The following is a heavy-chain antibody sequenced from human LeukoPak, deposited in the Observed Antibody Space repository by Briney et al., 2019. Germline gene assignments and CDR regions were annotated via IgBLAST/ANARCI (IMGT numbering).Heavy chain of an antibody. D-gene: IGHD4-17*01. Sequence: GGSLRLSCAASGFIFSDYAMHWVRQAPGKGLEWVGRIKSKTDGGTTDYAAPVKGRFTISRDDSKNTLYLQMNSLKTEDTAVYYCTTAPDYGDYAADYWGQGTLVTVSS. CDR3: TTAPDYGDYAADY. CDR2: IKSKTDGGTT. CDR1: GFIFSDYA. J-gene: IGHJ4*02. V-gene: IGHV3-15*01.